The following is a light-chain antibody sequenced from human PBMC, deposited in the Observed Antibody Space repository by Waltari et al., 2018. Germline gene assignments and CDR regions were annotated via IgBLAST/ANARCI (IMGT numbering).Light chain of an antibody. CDR1: NTYVGSYNV. J-gene: IGLJ2*01. V-gene: IGLV2-23*02. CDR3: SSYAGDNIVV. Sequence: QSALTQPASVSGSLGQSITISCTGTNTYVGSYNVVSWPQQHPGKAPKLLLYGVTKRPSGVSTRFSGSKSGNTASMTISGLQAEDEADYYCSSYAGDNIVVFGGGTRLTVV. CDR2: GVT.